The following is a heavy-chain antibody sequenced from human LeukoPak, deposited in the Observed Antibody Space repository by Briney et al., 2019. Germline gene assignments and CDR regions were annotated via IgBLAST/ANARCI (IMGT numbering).Heavy chain of an antibody. Sequence: PSETLSLTYTVSGGSISSGDYYWSWIRQPPGKGLEWIGYIYHSGSTYYNPSLKSRVTISVDTSKNQFSLKLSSVSAADTAVYYCARVSCSGGSCYSFDYWGQGTLVTVSS. D-gene: IGHD2-15*01. CDR2: IYHSGST. CDR3: ARVSCSGGSCYSFDY. J-gene: IGHJ4*02. CDR1: GGSISSGDYY. V-gene: IGHV4-30-4*01.